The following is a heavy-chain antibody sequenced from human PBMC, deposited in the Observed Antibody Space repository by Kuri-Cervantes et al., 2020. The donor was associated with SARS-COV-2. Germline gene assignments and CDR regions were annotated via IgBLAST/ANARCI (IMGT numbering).Heavy chain of an antibody. V-gene: IGHV1-18*01. J-gene: IGHJ4*02. CDR3: ARFHWYYDFWSGHDY. Sequence: ASVKVSCKAPETTFPNYDINWARQAPGQGLEWMGWISAYNGNTNYAQKLQGRVTMTTDTSTSTAYMELTSLRSDDTAVYYCARFHWYYDFWSGHDYWGQGTLVTVSS. CDR2: ISAYNGNT. D-gene: IGHD3-3*01. CDR1: ETTFPNYD.